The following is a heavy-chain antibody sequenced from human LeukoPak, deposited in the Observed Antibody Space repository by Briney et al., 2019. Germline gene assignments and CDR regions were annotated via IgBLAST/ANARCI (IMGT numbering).Heavy chain of an antibody. CDR3: ARYPPPQKIVATSPYYFDY. J-gene: IGHJ4*02. CDR2: IYPGDSDT. CDR1: GYSFTSYW. D-gene: IGHD5-12*01. V-gene: IGHV5-51*01. Sequence: GESLKISCKGSGYSFTSYWIGWVRQMPGKGLEWMGIIYPGDSDTRYSPSFQGQVTISADKSISTAYLQWSSLKASDTAMYYCARYPPPQKIVATSPYYFDYWGQGTLVTVSS.